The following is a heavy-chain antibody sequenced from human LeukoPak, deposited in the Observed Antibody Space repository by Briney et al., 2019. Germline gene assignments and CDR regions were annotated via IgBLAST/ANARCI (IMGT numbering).Heavy chain of an antibody. V-gene: IGHV3-7*05. Sequence: PGGSLRLSCAASGFMFRSYWMTWVRQAPGKGLEWVANIKQGGSEINYLDSVRGRFTISRDDTRNSLYLQMKSLRVEDTAVYYCARDKSIPNLDAFDIWGQGTMVTVSS. D-gene: IGHD1-14*01. CDR2: IKQGGSEI. CDR3: ARDKSIPNLDAFDI. J-gene: IGHJ3*02. CDR1: GFMFRSYW.